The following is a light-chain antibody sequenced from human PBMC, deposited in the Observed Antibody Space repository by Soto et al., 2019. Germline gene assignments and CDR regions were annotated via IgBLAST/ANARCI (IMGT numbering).Light chain of an antibody. V-gene: IGKV1-39*01. CDR1: QSISSY. CDR3: KQSYSTSYT. J-gene: IGKJ2*01. Sequence: DIQMTHSPSSLSASVGDRVTITCRASQSISSYLNWYQQKPGKAPKLLIYAASSLQSGVPSRFSGSGSGTDFTLTISSLQPEDFATYCCKQSYSTSYTFCQGT. CDR2: AAS.